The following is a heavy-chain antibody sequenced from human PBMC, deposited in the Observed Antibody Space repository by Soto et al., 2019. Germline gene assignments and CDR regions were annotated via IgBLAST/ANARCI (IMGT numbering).Heavy chain of an antibody. CDR1: GGSVSSGSYY. D-gene: IGHD4-17*01. CDR2: IYYSGST. Sequence: SETLSLTCTVSGGSVSSGSYYWSWIRQPPGKGLEWIGYIYYSGSTNYNPSLKSRVTISVDTSKNQFSLKLSSVTAADTAVYYCARDASGTMTMVTTRPDLWGQGTLVTVSS. V-gene: IGHV4-61*01. J-gene: IGHJ5*02. CDR3: ARDASGTMTMVTTRPDL.